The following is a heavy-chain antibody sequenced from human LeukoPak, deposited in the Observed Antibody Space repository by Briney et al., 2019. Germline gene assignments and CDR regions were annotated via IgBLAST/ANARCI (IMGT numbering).Heavy chain of an antibody. CDR1: GFTFRSYD. Sequence: PGGSLRLSCAVSGFTFRSYDMSWVRQAPGKGLEWVSGISGSGESTYYANSVKGRFTISRDTSKNALYLHMNSLRVEDTDVYYCAKVGQNYHILTYYFDYWGQGTLVTVSS. V-gene: IGHV3-23*01. CDR2: ISGSGEST. D-gene: IGHD3-9*01. CDR3: AKVGQNYHILTYYFDY. J-gene: IGHJ4*02.